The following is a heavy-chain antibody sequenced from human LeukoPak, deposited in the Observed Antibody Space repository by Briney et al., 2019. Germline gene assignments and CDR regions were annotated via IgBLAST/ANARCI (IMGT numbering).Heavy chain of an antibody. Sequence: GGSLRLSCSVSGSTFTSHAMSWVRQAPGKGLEWVSAIGAADGVALYADSVKGRFTISRDTSNNTLYLQMNSLRVEDTALYYCAKLGYGDYERTFDYWGQGTLVTVSS. V-gene: IGHV3-23*01. CDR3: AKLGYGDYERTFDY. D-gene: IGHD4-17*01. CDR1: GSTFTSHA. CDR2: IGAADGVA. J-gene: IGHJ4*02.